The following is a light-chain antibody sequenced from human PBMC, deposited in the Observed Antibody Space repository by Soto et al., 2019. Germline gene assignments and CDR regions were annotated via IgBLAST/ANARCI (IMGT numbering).Light chain of an antibody. CDR2: GAS. Sequence: EIVLTQSPGTLSLSPGERATLSCRASQSVSSSNLAWYQQKPGQAPRLLIYGASSRATGIPDRFSGSGSGTDFTLTISRLEPEDFAVYYCQQYGRSPPWTVGQGTKVDIK. J-gene: IGKJ1*01. CDR3: QQYGRSPPWT. V-gene: IGKV3-20*01. CDR1: QSVSSSN.